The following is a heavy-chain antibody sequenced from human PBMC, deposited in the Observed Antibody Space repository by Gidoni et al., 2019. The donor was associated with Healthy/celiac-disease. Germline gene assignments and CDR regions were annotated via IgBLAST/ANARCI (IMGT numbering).Heavy chain of an antibody. CDR3: AKDPSWKRGYGMDV. D-gene: IGHD1-1*01. Sequence: QVQLVESGGGVVQPGRSLRLSCAASGFTVRSYGMHWVRQAPGKGLEWVAVISYDGSNKYYADSVKGRFTISRDNSKNTLYLQMNSLRAEDTAVYYCAKDPSWKRGYGMDVWGQGTTVTVSS. CDR2: ISYDGSNK. V-gene: IGHV3-30*18. CDR1: GFTVRSYG. J-gene: IGHJ6*02.